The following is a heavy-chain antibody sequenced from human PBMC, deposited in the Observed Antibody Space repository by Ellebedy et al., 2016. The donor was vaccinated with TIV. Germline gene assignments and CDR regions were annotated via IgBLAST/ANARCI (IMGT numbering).Heavy chain of an antibody. CDR3: ARAQKLDAGALDI. CDR1: GASVSDHY. V-gene: IGHV4-4*02. J-gene: IGHJ3*01. D-gene: IGHD3/OR15-3a*01. Sequence: SETLSLTXTVSGASVSDHYWSWVRQPPGKGLEWIGEIYPTGTTNYNESLESRVTISVDESKNQISLRLISLTAADTAVYYCARAQKLDAGALDIWGQGTMVTVSS. CDR2: IYPTGTT.